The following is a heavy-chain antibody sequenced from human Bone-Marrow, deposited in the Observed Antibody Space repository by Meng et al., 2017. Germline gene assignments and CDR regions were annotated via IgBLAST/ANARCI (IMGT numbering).Heavy chain of an antibody. J-gene: IGHJ4*02. Sequence: QVQLQESGPGLVKPSQTLSLTCTVSGDSISSGGYYWTWIRQRPGSGLEWNGYISYSGSTYYNPSLKSRLTIPVDTSNNRFSLVLISVTAADTVMYYCARDLDGHGHFDHWGQGALVTVSS. CDR2: ISYSGST. V-gene: IGHV4-31*03. CDR3: ARDLDGHGHFDH. CDR1: GDSISSGGYY. D-gene: IGHD5-24*01.